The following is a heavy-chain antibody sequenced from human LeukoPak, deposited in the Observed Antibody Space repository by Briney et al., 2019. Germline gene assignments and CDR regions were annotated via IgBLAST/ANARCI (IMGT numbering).Heavy chain of an antibody. CDR2: IYYSGST. V-gene: IGHV4-31*03. D-gene: IGHD2-2*01. CDR3: ARVVVVPAAIISYGMDV. J-gene: IGHJ6*02. Sequence: PSETLSLTCTVSGGSISSGGYYWSWIRQHPGKGLEWIGYIYYSGSTYYNPSLKSRVTISVDTSKNQFSLKLSSVTAADTAVYYCARVVVVPAAIISYGMDVWGQGTTVTVSS. CDR1: GGSISSGGYY.